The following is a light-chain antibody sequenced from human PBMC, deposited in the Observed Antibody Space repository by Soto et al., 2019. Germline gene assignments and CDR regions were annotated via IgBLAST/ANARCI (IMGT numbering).Light chain of an antibody. J-gene: IGLJ2*01. CDR2: GNS. V-gene: IGLV1-40*01. Sequence: QSVLTQPPSVSGAPGQRVTISCTGSSSNIGAGYDVHWYQQLPGTAPKLLIYGNSNRPSGVPDRFSGSKSGTSASLAITGLQAEDEADYYCQSYDNSLDVVFGGGTKLTVL. CDR3: QSYDNSLDVV. CDR1: SSNIGAGYD.